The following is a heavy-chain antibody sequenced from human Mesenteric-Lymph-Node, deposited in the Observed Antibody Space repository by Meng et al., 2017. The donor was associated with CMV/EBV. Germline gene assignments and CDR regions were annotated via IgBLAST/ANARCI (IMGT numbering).Heavy chain of an antibody. D-gene: IGHD3-10*01. CDR1: GYIFTNFG. CDR2: ISAYNGNT. Sequence: SGYIFTNFGISWVRQAPGQGLEWMGWISAYNGNTNYAQMVQDRVTMTTDTSTSTAYMELRSLRSDDTAVYYCVRDHGSGISYNAFIDYWGQGTLVTVSS. CDR3: VRDHGSGISYNAFIDY. V-gene: IGHV1-18*01. J-gene: IGHJ4*02.